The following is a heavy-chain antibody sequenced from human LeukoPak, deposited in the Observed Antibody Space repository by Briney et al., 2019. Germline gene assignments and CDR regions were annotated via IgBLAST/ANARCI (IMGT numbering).Heavy chain of an antibody. V-gene: IGHV3-30*02. CDR3: AKELGGVTSPSVLGH. J-gene: IGHJ4*02. CDR1: GFTFSSYG. Sequence: GGSLTLSCAASGFTFSSYGIHWVRQAPGKGLEWVAFIRSDGRNEYYADSVEGRFTISRDNSRNMLYLQLSSLTPEDTAVFYCAKELGGVTSPSVLGHWGQGTLVTVSS. D-gene: IGHD3-16*01. CDR2: IRSDGRNE.